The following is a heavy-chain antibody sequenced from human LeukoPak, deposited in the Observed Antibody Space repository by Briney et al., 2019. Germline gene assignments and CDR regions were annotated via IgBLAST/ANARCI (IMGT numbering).Heavy chain of an antibody. D-gene: IGHD6-19*01. CDR3: ASHSSGWYRGFDY. J-gene: IGHJ4*02. V-gene: IGHV3-23*01. CDR2: ISGSGGST. Sequence: GGSLRLSCAASGFTFSSYAMSWVRQAPGKGLEWVSAISGSGGSTYYADSVKGRFTISRDNAKNSLYLQMNSLRDEDTAVYYCASHSSGWYRGFDYWGQGILVTVSS. CDR1: GFTFSSYA.